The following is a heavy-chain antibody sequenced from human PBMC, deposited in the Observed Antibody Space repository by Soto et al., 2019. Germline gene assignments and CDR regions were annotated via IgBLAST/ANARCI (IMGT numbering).Heavy chain of an antibody. CDR2: IFYSGTT. CDR3: ARRKTSYDYGSGGFGY. J-gene: IGHJ4*02. V-gene: IGHV4-39*01. CDR1: GCSITTTTCY. Sequence: SETLSLTCSASGCSITTTTCYRGWTPQPPWQGLEWIGSIFYSGTTYYNPSLKSRVTISVDTSKNQFSLKLSSLTAADTAVYYCARRKTSYDYGSGGFGYWGQGTLVTVS. D-gene: IGHD3-10*01.